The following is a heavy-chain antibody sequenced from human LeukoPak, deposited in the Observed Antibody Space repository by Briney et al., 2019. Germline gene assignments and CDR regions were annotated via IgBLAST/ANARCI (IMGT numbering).Heavy chain of an antibody. D-gene: IGHD3-10*01. J-gene: IGHJ4*02. CDR3: ARDSGAYPYSYDS. Sequence: PSETLSLTCAVSGGSISSGIYSWNWIRQPPGMGLEWIGYIYHTGHTYYNPSLKSRVTISVDRSKNQFSLKLSAVAAADTAVYDCARDSGAYPYSYDSVGQEALVTVSS. V-gene: IGHV4-30-2*01. CDR1: GGSISSGIYS. CDR2: IYHTGHT.